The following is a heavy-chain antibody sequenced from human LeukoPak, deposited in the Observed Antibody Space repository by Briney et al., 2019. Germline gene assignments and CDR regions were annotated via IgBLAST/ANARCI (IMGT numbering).Heavy chain of an antibody. J-gene: IGHJ4*02. CDR1: GFTFSSYA. V-gene: IGHV3-23*01. CDR2: ISGSGGST. CDR3: AKAPNIVGATGFLDY. D-gene: IGHD1-26*01. Sequence: GGSLRLSCAASGFTFSSYATSWVRQAPGKGLEWVSAISGSGGSTYYADSVKGRFTISRDNSKNTLYLQMNSLRAEDMAVYYCAKAPNIVGATGFLDYWAREPWSPSPQ.